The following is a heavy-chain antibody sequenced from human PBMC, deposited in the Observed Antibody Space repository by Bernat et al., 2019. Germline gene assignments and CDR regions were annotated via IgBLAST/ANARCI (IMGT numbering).Heavy chain of an antibody. Sequence: EVQLVDSGGALVQPGGSLRLSCAASDFIFSDYLMYWVRQAPGKGLVWVSLLNGDGAGIFYAESVQGRFTISRDNAKNTLYLHMDSLRGEDTAVYYCVRGANSWKGIDFWGQGTLVTVSS. CDR3: VRGANSWKGIDF. CDR2: LNGDGAGI. CDR1: DFIFSDYL. D-gene: IGHD1-1*01. J-gene: IGHJ4*02. V-gene: IGHV3-74*01.